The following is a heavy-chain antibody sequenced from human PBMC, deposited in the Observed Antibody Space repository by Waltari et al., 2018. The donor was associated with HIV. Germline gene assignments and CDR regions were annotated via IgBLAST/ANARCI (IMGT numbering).Heavy chain of an antibody. CDR1: GFTFSSYA. CDR2: ISYDGSNK. D-gene: IGHD6-13*01. V-gene: IGHV3-30*01. Sequence: QVQLVESGGGVVQPGRSLRLSCAASGFTFSSYAMHWVRQAPGKGLEWVSVISYDGSNKDYAESVKGRFTISRDNSKNTLYLQMNSLRAEDTAVYYCARGYSSIDAFDIWGQGTMVTVSS. CDR3: ARGYSSIDAFDI. J-gene: IGHJ3*02.